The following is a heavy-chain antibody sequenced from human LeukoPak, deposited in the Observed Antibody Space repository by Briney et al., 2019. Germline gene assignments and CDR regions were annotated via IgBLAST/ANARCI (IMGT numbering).Heavy chain of an antibody. J-gene: IGHJ4*02. CDR3: AGDFDY. CDR2: IRFDGSNE. Sequence: GGGLRLSCAASGFTVSPYGTPWGRPAPGKGLEWVTFIRFDGSNEYYTDSVKGRFTISRDNSKNTLYLQMNSLRPEDTAVYYCAGDFDYWGQGTLVTVSS. V-gene: IGHV3-30*02. CDR1: GFTVSPYG.